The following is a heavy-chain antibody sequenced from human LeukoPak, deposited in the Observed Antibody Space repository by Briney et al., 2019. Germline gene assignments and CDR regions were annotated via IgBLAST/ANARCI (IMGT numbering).Heavy chain of an antibody. CDR1: GGTFSSYA. Sequence: SVKVSCKASGGTFSSYAISWVRQAPGQGLEWMGRIIPIFGTANYAQKFQGRVTITTDESTSTTCMELSSLRSEDTAVYYCARDRLYYGSGSYDYWGQGTLVTVSS. V-gene: IGHV1-69*05. CDR3: ARDRLYYGSGSYDY. CDR2: IIPIFGTA. D-gene: IGHD3-10*01. J-gene: IGHJ4*02.